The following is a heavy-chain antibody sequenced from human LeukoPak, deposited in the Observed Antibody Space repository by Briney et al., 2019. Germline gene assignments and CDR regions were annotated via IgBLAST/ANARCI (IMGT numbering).Heavy chain of an antibody. Sequence: GGSLRLSCAASRFTFSSYAMHWVRQAPGKGLEWVAVISYDGSNKYYADSVKGRFTISRDNSKNTLYLQMNSLRAEDTAVYYCARVPRAYSGSYLPLDYWGQGTLVTVSS. J-gene: IGHJ4*02. CDR2: ISYDGSNK. CDR3: ARVPRAYSGSYLPLDY. CDR1: RFTFSSYA. V-gene: IGHV3-30-3*01. D-gene: IGHD1-26*01.